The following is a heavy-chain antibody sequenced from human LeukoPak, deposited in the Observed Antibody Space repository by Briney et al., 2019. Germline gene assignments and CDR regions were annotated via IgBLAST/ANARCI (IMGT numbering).Heavy chain of an antibody. D-gene: IGHD6-19*01. Sequence: GGSLRLSCAASGFTFSSYSMKWARQAPGEGREWVSSISSSSSSYMYYADSVKGRFTISRDNTKNSLFLQMNRLRAEDTAVYYRARASGWYERGPDYYYYYMDVWGKGTTVTISS. CDR1: GFTFSSYS. CDR2: ISSSSSSYM. V-gene: IGHV3-21*06. J-gene: IGHJ6*03. CDR3: ARASGWYERGPDYYYYYMDV.